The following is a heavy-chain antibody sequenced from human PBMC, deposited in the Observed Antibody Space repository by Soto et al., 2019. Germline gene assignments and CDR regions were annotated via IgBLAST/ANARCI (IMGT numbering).Heavy chain of an antibody. CDR2: ISAYNGNT. CDR1: GYTFTSYG. D-gene: IGHD2-2*01. CDR3: ARDLGYCSSTSCYLFHHYYYYMDV. Sequence: QVQLVQSGAEVKKPGASVKVSCKASGYTFTSYGISWVRQAPGQGLEWMGWISAYNGNTNYAQKLQGRVTMTTDTSTSTAYMELRSLRSNDTDVYYCARDLGYCSSTSCYLFHHYYYYMDVWGKGSTVTVSS. V-gene: IGHV1-18*01. J-gene: IGHJ6*03.